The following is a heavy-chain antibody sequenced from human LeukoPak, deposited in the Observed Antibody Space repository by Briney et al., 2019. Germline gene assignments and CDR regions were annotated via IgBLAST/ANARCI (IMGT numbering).Heavy chain of an antibody. D-gene: IGHD2-15*01. V-gene: IGHV1-8*01. CDR2: MNPNSGNT. J-gene: IGHJ4*02. CDR3: ARPRRYCSGGSCYYFDY. Sequence: ASVKVSCTASGYTFTSYDINWVRQATGQGLEWMGWMNPNSGNTGYAQKFQGRVTMTRNTSISTAYMELSSLRSEDTAVYYCARPRRYCSGGSCYYFDYWGQGTLVTVSS. CDR1: GYTFTSYD.